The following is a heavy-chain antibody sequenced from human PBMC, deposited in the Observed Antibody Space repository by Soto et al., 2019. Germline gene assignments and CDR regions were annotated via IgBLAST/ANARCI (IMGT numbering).Heavy chain of an antibody. Sequence: PGGSLRLSCAASRFTFTSYSMNWVRQAPGKGLEWVSSISSSSDYIYYTDSVQGRFTVSRDNAKNSLYLQMNSLRAEDTAVYYCARGGLTYYDFWTGYPDFDYWGQGTPVTVSS. CDR3: ARGGLTYYDFWTGYPDFDY. CDR1: RFTFTSYS. V-gene: IGHV3-21*01. D-gene: IGHD3-3*01. CDR2: ISSSSDYI. J-gene: IGHJ4*02.